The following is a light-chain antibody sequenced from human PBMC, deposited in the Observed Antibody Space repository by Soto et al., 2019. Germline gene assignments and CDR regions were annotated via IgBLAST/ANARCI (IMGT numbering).Light chain of an antibody. V-gene: IGKV1-39*01. Sequence: DIQMTQSPSSLSASVGDRVTITCRASQGVSAYLLWHQQRQGTPPKLLIYAASNLVSGVPLRFSGSGSGTTFTLTISSLQPEDFATYYCQQSYKTPHTFGQGTKLETK. CDR3: QQSYKTPHT. CDR1: QGVSAY. J-gene: IGKJ2*01. CDR2: AAS.